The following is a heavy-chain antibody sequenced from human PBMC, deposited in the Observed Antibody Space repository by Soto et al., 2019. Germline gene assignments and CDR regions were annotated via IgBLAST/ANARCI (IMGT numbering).Heavy chain of an antibody. CDR2: INHSGST. V-gene: IGHV4-34*01. CDR1: GGSFSGYY. Sequence: SETLSLTCAVYGGSFSGYYWSWIRQPPGKGLEWIGEINHSGSTNYNSSLKSRVTISVDTSEDHISLKLSAVTAADTAVYYCARQVVDGTVAGAGSFDYWGQGTLVTVSS. D-gene: IGHD6-19*01. J-gene: IGHJ4*02. CDR3: ARQVVDGTVAGAGSFDY.